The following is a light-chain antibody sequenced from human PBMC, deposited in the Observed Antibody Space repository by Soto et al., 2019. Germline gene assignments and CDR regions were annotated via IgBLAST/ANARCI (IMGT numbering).Light chain of an antibody. J-gene: IGKJ5*01. CDR1: QSVSSSY. CDR3: QQYGSSPIT. Sequence: EIVLTQSAGTLSLSPGERATLSCRASQSVSSSYLAWYQQKPGQAPRLLIYAASIRATGIPDRFTGSGSGTDFTLTISRLDPEDFAVYYCQQYGSSPITFGQGTRLEIK. V-gene: IGKV3-20*01. CDR2: AAS.